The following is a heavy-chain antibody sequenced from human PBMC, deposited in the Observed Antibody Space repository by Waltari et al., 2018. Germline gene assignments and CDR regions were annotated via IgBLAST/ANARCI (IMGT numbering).Heavy chain of an antibody. CDR2: IYHSGGT. Sequence: QLQLQESGSGLVKPSQTLSLTCAVSGGSISSGGYSWSWIRQPPGKGLEWIGYIYHSGGTNDNPSLKSRVTIAVDRSKNQFSLKLSSVTAADTAVYYCARTPYYYDSSGYYYDYYYYYYMDVWGKGTTVTVSS. V-gene: IGHV4-30-2*01. CDR3: ARTPYYYDSSGYYYDYYYYYYMDV. D-gene: IGHD3-22*01. J-gene: IGHJ6*03. CDR1: GGSISSGGYS.